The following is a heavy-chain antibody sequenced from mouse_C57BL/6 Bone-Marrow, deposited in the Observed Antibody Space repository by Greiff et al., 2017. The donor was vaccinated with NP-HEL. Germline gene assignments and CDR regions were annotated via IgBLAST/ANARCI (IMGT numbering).Heavy chain of an antibody. CDR3: ATETGDWFAY. J-gene: IGHJ3*01. CDR2: IHPNSGST. CDR1: GYTFTSYW. Sequence: QVQLQQSGAELVKPGASVKLSCKASGYTFTSYWMHWVKQRPGQGLEWIGMIHPNSGSTNYNEKFKSKATLTVDKSSSTAYMQLSSLTSEDAAVYYCATETGDWFAYWGQGTLVTVSA. D-gene: IGHD4-1*01. V-gene: IGHV1-64*01.